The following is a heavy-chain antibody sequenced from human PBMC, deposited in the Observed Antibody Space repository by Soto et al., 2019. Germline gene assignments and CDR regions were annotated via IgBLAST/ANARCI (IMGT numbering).Heavy chain of an antibody. CDR1: GGSISSGGYY. J-gene: IGHJ5*02. V-gene: IGHV4-39*01. Sequence: SETLSLTCTVSGGSISSGGYYWSWIRQHPGKGLEWIGSIYYSGSTYYNPSLKSRVTISVDTSKNQFSLKLSSVTAADTAVYYCARHQSHSSSYVDPWGQGTLVTVSS. CDR3: ARHQSHSSSYVDP. CDR2: IYYSGST. D-gene: IGHD6-13*01.